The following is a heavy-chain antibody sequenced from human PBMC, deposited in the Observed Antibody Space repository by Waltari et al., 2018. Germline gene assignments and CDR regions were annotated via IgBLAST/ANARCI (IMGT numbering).Heavy chain of an antibody. D-gene: IGHD1-26*01. CDR1: GFTFSDHY. CDR3: GRWTSGSPDV. Sequence: EVHLVESGGGLVQPGGSLRLSCAASGFTFSDHYMYWVRQAPGKGLEWVGRTKNKRNGYTTEYAASVRGRFTISRDESENSVYLQMNSLKTEDTAVYFCGRWTSGSPDVWGQGTLVTVSS. V-gene: IGHV3-72*01. J-gene: IGHJ4*02. CDR2: TKNKRNGYTT.